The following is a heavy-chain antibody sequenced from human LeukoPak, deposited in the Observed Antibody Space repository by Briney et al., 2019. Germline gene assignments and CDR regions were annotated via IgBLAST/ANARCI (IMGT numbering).Heavy chain of an antibody. CDR3: ARGFVLGAAKNYFDY. J-gene: IGHJ4*02. Sequence: QPGRSLRLSCAASGFTFSNYGMHWVRQAPGKGLEWVAVTWYDGSNKYYADSVKGRFTISRDNSKNTLSLQMNSLRAEDTALYYCARGFVLGAAKNYFDYWGQGALVTVSS. D-gene: IGHD2-21*02. CDR1: GFTFSNYG. V-gene: IGHV3-33*01. CDR2: TWYDGSNK.